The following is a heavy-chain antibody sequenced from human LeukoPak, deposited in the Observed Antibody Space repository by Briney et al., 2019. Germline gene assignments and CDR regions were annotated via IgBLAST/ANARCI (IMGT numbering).Heavy chain of an antibody. Sequence: SETLSLTCTVSGVPISSNSYNSGWIRQPPGKGLEWVGTVYYTGSTYYNPSLKSRVTISVDTSKNQFSLKLNSVTAADTAVYYCARLVRGIYDYFDYWGQGTLVTVSS. V-gene: IGHV4-39*07. CDR1: GVPISSNSYN. D-gene: IGHD3-10*01. CDR2: VYYTGST. CDR3: ARLVRGIYDYFDY. J-gene: IGHJ4*02.